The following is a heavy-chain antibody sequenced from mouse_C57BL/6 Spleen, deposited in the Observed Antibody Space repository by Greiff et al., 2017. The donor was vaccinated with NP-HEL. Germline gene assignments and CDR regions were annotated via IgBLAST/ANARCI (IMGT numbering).Heavy chain of an antibody. CDR3: ARSGYYGSRYY. CDR1: GYTFTSYW. V-gene: IGHV1-53*01. D-gene: IGHD1-1*01. CDR2: INPSNGGT. Sequence: VQLQQSGTELVKPGASVKLSCKASGYTFTSYWMHWVKQRPGQGLEWIGNINPSNGGTNYNEKFKSKATLTVDKSSSTAYMQLSSLTSEDSAVYYGARSGYYGSRYYWGQGTTLTVSS. J-gene: IGHJ2*01.